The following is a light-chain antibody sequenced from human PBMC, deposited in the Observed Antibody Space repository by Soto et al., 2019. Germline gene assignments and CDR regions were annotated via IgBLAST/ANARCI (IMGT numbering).Light chain of an antibody. CDR1: SSDVGTYNL. J-gene: IGLJ3*02. CDR2: EVT. V-gene: IGLV2-23*02. Sequence: QSALTQPASVSGSPGQSITISCTGASSDVGTYNLVSWYQQHPGKAPKLIISEVTKRPSGVSNRFSGSKSGNTASLTISWLQAEDEADYYCSSYAGYNIWVFGGGTKLTVL. CDR3: SSYAGYNIWV.